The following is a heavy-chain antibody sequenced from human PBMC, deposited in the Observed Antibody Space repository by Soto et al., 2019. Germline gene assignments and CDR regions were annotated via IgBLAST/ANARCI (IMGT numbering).Heavy chain of an antibody. D-gene: IGHD2-15*01. CDR2: ISAYNGNT. CDR3: ARDHRGGTDAFDI. V-gene: IGHV1-18*01. Sequence: QVQLVQSGAEVKKPGASVKVSCKASGYTFTSFGISWVRQAPGQGLEWMGWISAYNGNTNYAENLQGRVTMTTDTSTSTAYMELRSLRSDDAAGYYCARDHRGGTDAFDIWGQGTMVTVSS. CDR1: GYTFTSFG. J-gene: IGHJ3*02.